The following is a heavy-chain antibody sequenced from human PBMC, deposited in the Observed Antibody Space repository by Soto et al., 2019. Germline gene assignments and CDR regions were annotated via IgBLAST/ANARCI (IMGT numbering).Heavy chain of an antibody. D-gene: IGHD2-2*01. J-gene: IGHJ5*02. Sequence: GSLRLSCAASGFTFSSYSRNWVRQAPGKGLEWVSSISSSSSYIYYADSVKGRFTISRDNAKNSLYLQMNSLRAEDTAVYYCARDGVVVPAARINWFDPWGQGTLVTVSS. CDR2: ISSSSSYI. CDR3: ARDGVVVPAARINWFDP. V-gene: IGHV3-21*01. CDR1: GFTFSSYS.